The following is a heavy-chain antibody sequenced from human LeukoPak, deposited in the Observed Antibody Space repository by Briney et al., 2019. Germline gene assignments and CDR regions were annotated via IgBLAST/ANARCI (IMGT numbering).Heavy chain of an antibody. D-gene: IGHD2-15*01. CDR2: MNPNIGNT. Sequence: ASVNVSCKASGYTFTSYDINGVRQATGQGLECMGWMNPNIGNTGYAQKFQGRVTMPRNSSITTAYMELSSLRSEDPAVYYCARRHGRCSDGSCYYPDYWGQGTLVTVSS. V-gene: IGHV1-8*01. CDR1: GYTFTSYD. CDR3: ARRHGRCSDGSCYYPDY. J-gene: IGHJ4*02.